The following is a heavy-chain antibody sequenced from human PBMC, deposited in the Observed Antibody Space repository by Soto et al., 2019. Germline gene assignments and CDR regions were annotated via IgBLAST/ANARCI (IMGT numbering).Heavy chain of an antibody. D-gene: IGHD3-22*01. CDR1: GGSISSSRYY. CDR3: ARLAYFFASTGNYQTSPFDY. CDR2: IYHTGNT. V-gene: IGHV4-39*01. J-gene: IGHJ4*02. Sequence: SETLSLTCTVSGGSISSSRYYWAWIRQPPGKGLEWIGNIYHTGNTYYHPSLESRVTVSVDTSKNQFSLKLTSVTAADAAVYYCARLAYFFASTGNYQTSPFDYWGQGALVTVSS.